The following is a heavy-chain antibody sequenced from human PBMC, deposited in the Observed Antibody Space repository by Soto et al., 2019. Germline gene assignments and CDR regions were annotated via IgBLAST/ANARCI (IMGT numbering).Heavy chain of an antibody. Sequence: QVQLVESGGGVVQPGRSLRLSCAASGFTLSSYGMHWVRQAPGKGLEWLAVILYHGDKKYYADSVKVRFTISRDESKNTVYLHMSSLRGEDKGFYYCARGSAGSESVVVVPAIELYSLDTCGQGTLVSVSS. CDR3: ARGSAGSESVVVVPAIELYSLDT. CDR2: ILYHGDKK. J-gene: IGHJ1*01. V-gene: IGHV3-33*01. D-gene: IGHD3-3*01. CDR1: GFTLSSYG.